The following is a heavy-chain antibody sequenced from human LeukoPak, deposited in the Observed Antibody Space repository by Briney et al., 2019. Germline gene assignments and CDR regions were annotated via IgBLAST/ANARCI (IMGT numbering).Heavy chain of an antibody. Sequence: GGSLRLSCAASGFTFSSYWMHWVRQAPGKGLEWGGFTRSKAYGGTTEYAASVKGRFTISRDDSKSIAYLQMNSLKTEDTAVYYCASSYSSSLFDYWGQGTLVTVSS. CDR2: TRSKAYGGTT. CDR3: ASSYSSSLFDY. J-gene: IGHJ4*02. V-gene: IGHV3-49*04. D-gene: IGHD6-13*01. CDR1: GFTFSSYW.